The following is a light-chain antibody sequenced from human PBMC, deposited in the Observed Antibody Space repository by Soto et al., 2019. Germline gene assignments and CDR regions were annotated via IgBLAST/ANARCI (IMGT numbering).Light chain of an antibody. Sequence: EIVLTQSPATLSLSPGERATLSCRASQSVRSNLAWYQQKPGQAPRLLIYDASNRATGIPGRFSGSGSGTDFTLTISNLEPENYAVYYCQQRDNWPWTFGQGAKVKIK. CDR2: DAS. V-gene: IGKV3-11*01. J-gene: IGKJ1*01. CDR3: QQRDNWPWT. CDR1: QSVRSN.